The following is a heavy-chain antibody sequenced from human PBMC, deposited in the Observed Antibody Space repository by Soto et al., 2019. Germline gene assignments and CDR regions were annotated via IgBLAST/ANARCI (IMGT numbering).Heavy chain of an antibody. CDR3: ARDINDYGDPEHWFDP. V-gene: IGHV3-30-3*01. Sequence: PGGSLRLSCAASGFTFSSYAMHWVRQAPGKGLEWVAVISYDGSNKYYADSVKGRFTISRDNSKNTLYLQMNSLRAEDTAVYYCARDINDYGDPEHWFDPWGQGTLVTVSS. CDR1: GFTFSSYA. D-gene: IGHD4-17*01. J-gene: IGHJ5*02. CDR2: ISYDGSNK.